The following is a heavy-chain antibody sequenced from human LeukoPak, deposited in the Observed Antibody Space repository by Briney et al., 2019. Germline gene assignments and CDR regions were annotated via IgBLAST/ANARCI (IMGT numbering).Heavy chain of an antibody. Sequence: SETLSLTCTVSGGSISSYYWSWIRQPPGKGLEWIGYIYYSGSTNYNPSLKSRVTISVDTSKNQFSLKLSSVIAADTAVYYCARVSRIAVAGLFDYWGQGTLVTVSS. CDR2: IYYSGST. CDR1: GGSISSYY. CDR3: ARVSRIAVAGLFDY. V-gene: IGHV4-59*01. J-gene: IGHJ4*02. D-gene: IGHD6-19*01.